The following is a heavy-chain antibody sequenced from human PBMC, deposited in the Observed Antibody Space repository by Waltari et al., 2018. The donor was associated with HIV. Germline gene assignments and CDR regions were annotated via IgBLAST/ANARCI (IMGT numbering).Heavy chain of an antibody. CDR1: GGSISSYY. CDR3: ARGSRITMVRGVITVDY. V-gene: IGHV4-59*01. D-gene: IGHD3-10*01. CDR2: IYYSGST. Sequence: QVQLQESGPGLVKPSETLSLTCTVSGGSISSYYWRWIRQPPGKGLEWIGYIYYSGSTNYNPSLKSRVTISVDTSKNQFSLKLSSVTAAETAVYYCARGSRITMVRGVITVDYWGQGTLVTVSS. J-gene: IGHJ4*02.